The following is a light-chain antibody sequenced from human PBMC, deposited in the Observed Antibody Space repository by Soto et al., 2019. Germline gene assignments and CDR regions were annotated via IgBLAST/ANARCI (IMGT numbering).Light chain of an antibody. CDR1: QSISSY. J-gene: IGKJ2*01. CDR2: AAS. Sequence: DIQMTQSPSSLSASVGDRVTITCRASQSISSYLNWYQQKPGKAPKLLIYAASSLQSGVPSRFSGSRSGNDFTLTISSLQPEDFANYNCQQSYSTPHTFGQGTKLEIK. V-gene: IGKV1-39*01. CDR3: QQSYSTPHT.